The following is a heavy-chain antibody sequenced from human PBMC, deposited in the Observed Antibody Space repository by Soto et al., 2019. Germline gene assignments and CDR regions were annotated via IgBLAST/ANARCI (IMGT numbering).Heavy chain of an antibody. CDR3: ARTRGYYDSSGYPARYYYYGMDV. V-gene: IGHV2-70*01. CDR1: GFSLSTSGMC. J-gene: IGHJ6*02. D-gene: IGHD3-22*01. CDR2: IDWDDDK. Sequence: SGPTLVNPTQTLTLTCTFSGFSLSTSGMCVSWIRQPPGKALEWLALIDWDDDKYYSTSLKTRLTISKDTSKNQVVLTMTNMDPVDTATYYCARTRGYYDSSGYPARYYYYGMDVWGQGTTVTVSS.